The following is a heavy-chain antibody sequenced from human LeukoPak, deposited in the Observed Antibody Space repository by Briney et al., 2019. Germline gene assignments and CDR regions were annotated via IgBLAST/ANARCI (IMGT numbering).Heavy chain of an antibody. CDR1: GFTFSSYA. CDR2: ISYDGSNK. J-gene: IGHJ3*02. D-gene: IGHD3-9*01. V-gene: IGHV3-30*04. CDR3: ARDGGDDWLFGAFDI. Sequence: GRSLRLSCAASGFTFSSYAMHWVRQAPGKGLEWVAVISYDGSNKYYADSVKGRFTISRDNSKNTLYLQMNSLRAEDTAVYYCARDGGDDWLFGAFDIWGQGTMVTVSS.